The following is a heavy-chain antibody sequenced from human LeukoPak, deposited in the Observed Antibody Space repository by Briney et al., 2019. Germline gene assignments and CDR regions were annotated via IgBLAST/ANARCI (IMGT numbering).Heavy chain of an antibody. J-gene: IGHJ4*02. Sequence: GGSLRLSCAASGFTFSSYGMHWVRQAPGKGLEWVAVIWYDGSNKYYADSVKGRFTISRDNSKNTLYLQMNSLGAEDTAVYYCARANEYAYDFWSGRYVGYYFDYWGQGTLVTVSS. CDR3: ARANEYAYDFWSGRYVGYYFDY. V-gene: IGHV3-33*01. CDR2: IWYDGSNK. CDR1: GFTFSSYG. D-gene: IGHD3-3*01.